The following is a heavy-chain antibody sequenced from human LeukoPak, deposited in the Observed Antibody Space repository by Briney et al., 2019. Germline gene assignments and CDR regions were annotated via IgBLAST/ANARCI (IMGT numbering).Heavy chain of an antibody. J-gene: IGHJ4*02. CDR3: ARARPYGAIDY. CDR1: GGSISSSSYY. D-gene: IGHD3-10*01. CDR2: IYYSGST. V-gene: IGHV4-61*01. Sequence: SETLSLTRTVSGGSISSSSYYWSWIRQPPGKGQEWIGYIYYSGSTNYNPSLKSRVTISVDTSKNQFSLKLSSVTAADTAVYYCARARPYGAIDYWGQGTLVTVSS.